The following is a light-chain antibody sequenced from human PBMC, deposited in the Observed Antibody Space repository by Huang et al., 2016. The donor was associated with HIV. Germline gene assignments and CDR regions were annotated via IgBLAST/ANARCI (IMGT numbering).Light chain of an antibody. CDR1: QTISTF. CDR2: AAS. CDR3: QQTSSVPLT. Sequence: DIQMTQSPSSLSASVGDRISITCRASQTISTFLKWYQQQPGKAPKLLIYAASNLQSGVSSRFSGTGSGTHFTLTVTGLQPDDVATYFCQQTSSVPLTFGGGTRVE. V-gene: IGKV1-39*01. J-gene: IGKJ4*01.